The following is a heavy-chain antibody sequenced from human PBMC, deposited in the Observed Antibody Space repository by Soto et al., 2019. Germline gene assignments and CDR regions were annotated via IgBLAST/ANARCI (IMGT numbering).Heavy chain of an antibody. CDR1: GFTFSSYG. CDR3: ASGTGYNYGNFDY. D-gene: IGHD1-1*01. CDR2: IWYDGSNK. Sequence: GGSLRLSCAASGFTFSSYGMHWVRQAPGKGLEWVAVIWYDGSNKYYADSVKGRFTISRDNSKNTLYLQMNSLRVEDTAVYYCASGTGYNYGNFDYWGQGTLVTVSS. V-gene: IGHV3-33*01. J-gene: IGHJ4*02.